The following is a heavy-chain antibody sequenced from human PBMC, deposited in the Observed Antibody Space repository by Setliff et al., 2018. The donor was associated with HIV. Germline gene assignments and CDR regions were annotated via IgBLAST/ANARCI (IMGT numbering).Heavy chain of an antibody. V-gene: IGHV4-39*01. J-gene: IGHJ4*02. Sequence: SETLSLTCTVSGGSITNDNNYWGWVRQSPGKGLEWIGSIYFNGKTYNNPSLKSRVIMSVDRSISQLSLKVNFVNASDKATYYCARHVFGVVRLYSWDSFDYWRRGTLVTFSS. CDR1: GGSITNDNNY. CDR2: IYFNGKT. CDR3: ARHVFGVVRLYSWDSFDY. D-gene: IGHD3-16*01.